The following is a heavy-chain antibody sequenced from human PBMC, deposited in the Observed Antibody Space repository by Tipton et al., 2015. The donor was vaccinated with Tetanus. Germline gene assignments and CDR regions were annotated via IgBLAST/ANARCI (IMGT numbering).Heavy chain of an antibody. V-gene: IGHV4-4*07. CDR3: ARVFRERSGTYYSYYYTMDV. J-gene: IGHJ6*02. CDR2: VYSSGST. Sequence: TLSLTCTVSGGSLNTFYWNWIRQSAGKGLEWIARVYSSGSTNYNPSLKSRVTMSIDGSKNQFSLELTSVTAADTAVYYCARVFRERSGTYYSYYYTMDVWGQGTAVTVSS. D-gene: IGHD1-26*01. CDR1: GGSLNTFY.